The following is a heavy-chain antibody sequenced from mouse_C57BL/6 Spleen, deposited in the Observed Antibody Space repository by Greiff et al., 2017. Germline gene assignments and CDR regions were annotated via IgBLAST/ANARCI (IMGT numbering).Heavy chain of an antibody. CDR3: ARKDGSSYWDYAMDY. CDR1: GFSLTSYG. D-gene: IGHD1-1*01. CDR2: LWSGGST. V-gene: IGHV2-2*01. J-gene: IGHJ4*01. Sequence: VQRVESGPGLVQPSQSLSITCTVSGFSLTSYGVHWVRQSPGKGLEWLGVLWSGGSTDYNAAFISRLSISKDNSKSQVFFKMNSLQADDTAIYYCARKDGSSYWDYAMDYWGQGTSVTVSS.